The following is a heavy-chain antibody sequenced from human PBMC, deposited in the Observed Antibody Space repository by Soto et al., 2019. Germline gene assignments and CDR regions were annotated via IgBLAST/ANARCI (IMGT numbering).Heavy chain of an antibody. CDR1: GGTFSSYA. J-gene: IGHJ6*02. Sequence: ASVKVSCKASGGTFSSYAISWVRQAPGQGLEWMGGIIPIFGTANYAQKFQGRVTITADESTSTAYMELSSLRSEDTAVYYCAREHDFWSGGSLTGADYYYYGMDVWGQGTTVTVSS. CDR3: AREHDFWSGGSLTGADYYYYGMDV. D-gene: IGHD3-3*01. V-gene: IGHV1-69*13. CDR2: IIPIFGTA.